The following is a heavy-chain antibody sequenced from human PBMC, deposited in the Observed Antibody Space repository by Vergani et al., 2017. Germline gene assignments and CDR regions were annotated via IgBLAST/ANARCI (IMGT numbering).Heavy chain of an antibody. J-gene: IGHJ4*02. CDR3: ARVNGYNFDY. CDR1: GGSISSGSYY. D-gene: IGHD5-24*01. Sequence: QVQLQESGPGLVKPSQTLSITCTVSGGSISSGSYYWSWIRQPAGKGLEWIGRIYTSGSTNYNPSLKSRVTISVDTAKNQFSLKLGSVTAADTAVYYWARVNGYNFDYWGQGSLVTVSS. V-gene: IGHV4-61*02. CDR2: IYTSGST.